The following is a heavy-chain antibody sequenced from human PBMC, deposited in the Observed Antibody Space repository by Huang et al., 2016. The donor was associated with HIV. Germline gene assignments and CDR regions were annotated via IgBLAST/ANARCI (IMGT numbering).Heavy chain of an antibody. CDR2: IYYRGST. Sequence: QLQLQESGPGLVKPSETLSLTCTVSGGSISSSSYYWGWIRQPPGKGLEWIGSIYYRGSTYYNPALKSRVTISVDTSKNQFSLKLSSVTAADTAVYYCARLSGGIYGSGSFRIDYWGQGTLVTVSS. J-gene: IGHJ4*02. V-gene: IGHV4-39*01. CDR3: ARLSGGIYGSGSFRIDY. D-gene: IGHD3-10*01. CDR1: GGSISSSSYY.